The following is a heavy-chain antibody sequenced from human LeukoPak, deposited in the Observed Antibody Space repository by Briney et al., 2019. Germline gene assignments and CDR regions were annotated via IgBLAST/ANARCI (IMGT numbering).Heavy chain of an antibody. D-gene: IGHD3-10*01. J-gene: IGHJ4*02. CDR2: ISGSGGST. CDR3: AKGRAGMVRGVCDY. CDR1: GFTFSSYG. V-gene: IGHV3-23*01. Sequence: PGGSLRLSCAASGFTFSSYGMSWVRQAPGKGLEWVSAISGSGGSTYYADSVKGRFTISRDNSKNTLYLQMSSLRVDDTAAYYCAKGRAGMVRGVCDYWGQGTLVTVSS.